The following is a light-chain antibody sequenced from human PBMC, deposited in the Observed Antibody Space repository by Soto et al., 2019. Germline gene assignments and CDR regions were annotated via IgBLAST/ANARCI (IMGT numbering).Light chain of an antibody. CDR3: LSYTASSTFV. CDR2: QVS. V-gene: IGLV1-40*01. J-gene: IGLJ1*01. Sequence: QSVLTQPPSVSGAPGQRVTISCTGSSSNIGAGYDVHWYQQLPGKAPKLIVFQVSFRPSAVSDRFSGSKSDNTASLTISGLQTEDEADYYCLSYTASSTFVFGTGTKVTVL. CDR1: SSNIGAGYD.